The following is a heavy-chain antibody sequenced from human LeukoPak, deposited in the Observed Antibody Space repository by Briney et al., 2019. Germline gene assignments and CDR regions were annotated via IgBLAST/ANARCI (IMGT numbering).Heavy chain of an antibody. CDR2: DSIRGGT. CDR3: ARGPLMSAGGGVDP. CDR1: GVSISNYF. J-gene: IGHJ5*02. Sequence: SETLSLTCSVSGVSISNYFWSWFRQSAGKGLEWIGRDSIRGGTNYNPSLASRASMSIDTSKSQFSLKLTSVTAADTAVYYCARGPLMSAGGGVDPWGQGTLVIVSS. V-gene: IGHV4-4*07. D-gene: IGHD6-13*01.